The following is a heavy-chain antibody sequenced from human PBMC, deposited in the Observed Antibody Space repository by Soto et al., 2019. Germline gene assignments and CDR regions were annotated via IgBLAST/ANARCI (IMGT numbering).Heavy chain of an antibody. D-gene: IGHD3-10*01. CDR1: GYTFTSYG. V-gene: IGHV1-18*04. Sequence: ASVKVSCKASGYTFTSYGISWVRQAPGQGLEWMGWISAYNGNTNYAQKLQGRVTMTTDTSTSTAYMELRSLRSDDTAVYYCARGSGYYGSGSREWFDPWGQGTLVTVSS. J-gene: IGHJ5*02. CDR2: ISAYNGNT. CDR3: ARGSGYYGSGSREWFDP.